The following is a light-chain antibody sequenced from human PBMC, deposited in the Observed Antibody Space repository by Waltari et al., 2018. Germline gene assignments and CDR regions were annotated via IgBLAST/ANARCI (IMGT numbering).Light chain of an antibody. Sequence: QSALTQPASVSGSPGQSITISCTGSSSDVGTYDYVSWYQHHPGKAPKLTIYGVSNRPSGVSNRFSGSKSGNTASLTISGVQAEDEADYYCSSYTGSSTLVIFGGGTKLTVL. CDR3: SSYTGSSTLVI. CDR1: SSDVGTYDY. V-gene: IGLV2-14*01. CDR2: GVS. J-gene: IGLJ2*01.